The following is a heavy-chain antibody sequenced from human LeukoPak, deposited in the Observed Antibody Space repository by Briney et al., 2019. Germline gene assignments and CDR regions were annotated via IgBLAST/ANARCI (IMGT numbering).Heavy chain of an antibody. CDR1: GDSYSDHE. J-gene: IGHJ4*02. D-gene: IGHD1-26*01. Sequence: GGSLRLSCAASGDSYSDHEMNWVRQAPGQGLEWVSYLSSSGNAYYADSVKGRFTISRDNSKNSLHLQMTSLRAEDTAVYYCASGRGSYSPDYWGQGTLVTVSS. CDR3: ASGRGSYSPDY. V-gene: IGHV3-48*03. CDR2: LSSSGNA.